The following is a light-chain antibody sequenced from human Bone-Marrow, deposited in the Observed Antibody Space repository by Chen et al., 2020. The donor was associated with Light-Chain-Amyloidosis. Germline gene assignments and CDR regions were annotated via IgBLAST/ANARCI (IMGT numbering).Light chain of an antibody. CDR1: NIGSTS. V-gene: IGLV3-21*02. Sequence: SYVLTQPSSVSVAPGQTATIACGGNNIGSTSVHWYQQTPGQAPLLVVYDDSARPSGIPERLSGSNSGNTATLTISRVEAEDEADYYCQVWDRSSDRPVFGGGTKLTVL. CDR2: DDS. J-gene: IGLJ3*02. CDR3: QVWDRSSDRPV.